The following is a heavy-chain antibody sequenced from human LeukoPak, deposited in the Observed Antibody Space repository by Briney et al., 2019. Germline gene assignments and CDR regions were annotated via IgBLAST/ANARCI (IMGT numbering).Heavy chain of an antibody. CDR2: MNPKSGNT. CDR1: GYTFTSYD. D-gene: IGHD6-19*01. CDR3: ARRAVDNSYYYYMDV. J-gene: IGHJ6*03. Sequence: ASVKVSCKASGYTFTSYDINWVRQVTGQGLEWMGWMNPKSGNTGYAQRFQGRVTITRNTSISTAYMEVSSLRYEDTAVYYCARRAVDNSYYYYMDVWGKGTTVTVSS. V-gene: IGHV1-8*03.